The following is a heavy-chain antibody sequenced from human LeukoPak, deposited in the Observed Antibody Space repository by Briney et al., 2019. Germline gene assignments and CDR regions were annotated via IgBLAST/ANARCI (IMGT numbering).Heavy chain of an antibody. CDR1: GYTFIVYY. J-gene: IGHJ4*02. V-gene: IGHV1-2*02. CDR2: IDPRTGDT. Sequence: ASVKVSCKASGYTFIVYYIHWVRQAPGQGLEWMGWIDPRTGDTHYAQQFRGRLTMTRDTSISTAYMDLSRLTSDDTAMYFCAKDWEMRYWQGGFDSWGQGTLVTVSS. CDR3: AKDWEMRYWQGGFDS. D-gene: IGHD2-15*01.